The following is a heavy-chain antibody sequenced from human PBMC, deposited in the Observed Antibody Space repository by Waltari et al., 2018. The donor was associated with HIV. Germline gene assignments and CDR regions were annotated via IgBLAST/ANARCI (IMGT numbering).Heavy chain of an antibody. V-gene: IGHV3-30*01. CDR3: AREWVMVTAFDI. CDR1: GFTFSSSA. Sequence: QVQLVESGGGVVQPGRSLRLSCVVSGFTFSSSAMYWVRQAPGKGLEWVAVISYDGNNKYYADSVKGRFTISRDTAKNTLYLQMNSLRAEDTAVYHCAREWVMVTAFDIWGQGTMVTVSS. J-gene: IGHJ3*02. CDR2: ISYDGNNK. D-gene: IGHD2-21*02.